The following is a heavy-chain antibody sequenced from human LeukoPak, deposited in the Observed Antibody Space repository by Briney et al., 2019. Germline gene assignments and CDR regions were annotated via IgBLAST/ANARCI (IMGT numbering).Heavy chain of an antibody. CDR1: GGSISSSSYY. CDR2: IYYSGST. J-gene: IGHJ4*02. Sequence: SETLSLTCTVSGGSISSSSYYWGWIRQPPGKGLEWIGSIYYSGSTYYNPSLKSRVTISVDTSKNQFSLKLSSVTAADTAVYYCARFYGSGSYSYFDYWGQGTLVTVSS. CDR3: ARFYGSGSYSYFDY. D-gene: IGHD3-10*01. V-gene: IGHV4-39*07.